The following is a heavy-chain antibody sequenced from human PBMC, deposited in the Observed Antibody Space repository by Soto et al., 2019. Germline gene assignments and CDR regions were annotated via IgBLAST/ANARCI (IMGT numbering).Heavy chain of an antibody. V-gene: IGHV3-23*01. CDR1: GFTFSSYA. Sequence: EVQLLESGGGLVQPGESLRLSCAASGFTFSSYAMSWVRQAPGKGLEWVSVISGSDDSTYYADSVKGRFTISRYNSKNTLYLQMNSQRAEDTAVYYCAKRSSSSTFDYWGQGTLVTVSS. D-gene: IGHD6-6*01. CDR3: AKRSSSSTFDY. J-gene: IGHJ4*02. CDR2: ISGSDDST.